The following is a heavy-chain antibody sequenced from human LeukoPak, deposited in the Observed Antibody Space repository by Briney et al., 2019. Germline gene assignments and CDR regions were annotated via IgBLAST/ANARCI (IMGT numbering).Heavy chain of an antibody. Sequence: SETLSLTCAVYGGSFSGYYGSWIRQPPGKGLEWIGYIYYSGSTNYNPSLKSRVTISVDTSKNQFSLKLSSVTAADTAVYYCARGIWAYYFDYWGQGTLVTVSS. CDR2: IYYSGST. V-gene: IGHV4-59*01. CDR1: GGSFSGYY. CDR3: ARGIWAYYFDY. D-gene: IGHD7-27*01. J-gene: IGHJ4*02.